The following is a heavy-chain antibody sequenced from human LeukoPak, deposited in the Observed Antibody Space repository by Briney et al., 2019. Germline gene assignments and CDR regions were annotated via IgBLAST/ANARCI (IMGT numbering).Heavy chain of an antibody. CDR2: ISSSGSM. Sequence: GGSLRLSCAASGFTFSSYSMNWVRQAPGKGLEWISYISSSGSMYYADSVKGRFTIFRDNAKNSLYLQMNSLRADDTAVYYCARKATAVDYWGQGTLVTVSS. CDR1: GFTFSSYS. V-gene: IGHV3-48*04. CDR3: ARKATAVDY. J-gene: IGHJ4*02. D-gene: IGHD1-1*01.